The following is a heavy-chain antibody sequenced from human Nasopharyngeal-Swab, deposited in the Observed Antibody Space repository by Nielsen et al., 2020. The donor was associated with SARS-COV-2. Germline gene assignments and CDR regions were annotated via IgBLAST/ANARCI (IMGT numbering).Heavy chain of an antibody. V-gene: IGHV3-7*01. CDR2: IEQHGSAT. D-gene: IGHD1-1*01. J-gene: IGHJ4*02. CDR3: ARWNFAFDY. Sequence: GESLKISCVVSGFTFSTYYMGWVRQAPGKGLEWVAHIEQHGSATIYVDSVKGRFTTSRDNAKNSLYLQMNSLRAEDTAVYYCARWNFAFDYWGQGTVVTVSS. CDR1: GFTFSTYY.